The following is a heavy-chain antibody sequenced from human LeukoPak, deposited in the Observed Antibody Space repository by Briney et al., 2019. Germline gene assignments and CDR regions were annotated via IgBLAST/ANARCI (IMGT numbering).Heavy chain of an antibody. J-gene: IGHJ4*02. Sequence: AGGSLRLSCAASGFTFDDYAMHWVRQAPGKGLEWVSGISWNSGSIGYADSVKGRFTISRDNAKNSLYLQMNSLRAEDTALYYCAKGWDSRSYSSTKNPIFDYWGQGTLVTVSS. CDR3: AKGWDSRSYSSTKNPIFDY. V-gene: IGHV3-9*01. D-gene: IGHD6-13*01. CDR1: GFTFDDYA. CDR2: ISWNSGSI.